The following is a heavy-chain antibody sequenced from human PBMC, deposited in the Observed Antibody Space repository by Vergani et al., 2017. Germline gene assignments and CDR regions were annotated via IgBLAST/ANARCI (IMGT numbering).Heavy chain of an antibody. V-gene: IGHV3-11*01. D-gene: IGHD5-24*01. CDR2: ISSSGRTI. J-gene: IGHJ6*02. Sequence: VQLLESGGGLVQPGGSLRLSCAASGFTFSDYYMSWIRQAPGKGLEWVSYISSSGRTIYYADSVKGRFTISRDNAKNSLYLQMNSLRAEDTAVYYCARDGADGYIYYYYGMVVWSQGRTVTVSS. CDR3: ARDGADGYIYYYYGMVV. CDR1: GFTFSDYY.